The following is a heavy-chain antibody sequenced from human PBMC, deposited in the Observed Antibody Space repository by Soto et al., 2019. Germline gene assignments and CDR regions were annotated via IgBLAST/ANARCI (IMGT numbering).Heavy chain of an antibody. CDR1: GGSFSGYY. J-gene: IGHJ4*02. CDR2: INHSGST. V-gene: IGHV4-34*01. D-gene: IGHD3-10*01. CDR3: ARNYYYGSGRGN. Sequence: QVQLQQWGAGLLKPSETLSLTCAVYGGSFSGYYWSWIRQPPGKGLEWIGEINHSGSTNYNPTPKSRVTISVDTSKNQFSLKLSSVTAADTAVYYCARNYYYGSGRGNWGQGTLVTVSS.